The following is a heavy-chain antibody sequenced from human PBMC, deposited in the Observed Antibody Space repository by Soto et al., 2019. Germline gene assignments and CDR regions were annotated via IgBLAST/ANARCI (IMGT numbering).Heavy chain of an antibody. Sequence: QVQLVQSGAEVKKPGSSVKVSCKASGGTFSSYAISWVRQAPGQGLEWMGGIIPIFGTANYAQKFQGRVKITADESTSTAYMELSSLRSEDTAVYYCARLLYYDSSGYLVYFDYWGQGTLVTVSS. CDR1: GGTFSSYA. D-gene: IGHD3-22*01. J-gene: IGHJ4*02. CDR2: IIPIFGTA. CDR3: ARLLYYDSSGYLVYFDY. V-gene: IGHV1-69*01.